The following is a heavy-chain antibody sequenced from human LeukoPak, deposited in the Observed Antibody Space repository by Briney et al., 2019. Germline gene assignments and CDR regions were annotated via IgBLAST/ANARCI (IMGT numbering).Heavy chain of an antibody. D-gene: IGHD3-10*01. CDR3: ARNGYHYGSGRVDNWFDP. Sequence: ASVKVSCKASGGTFSSYAISWVRQAPGQGLEWMGGIIPIFGTANYAQKFQGRVTITADKSTSTAYMELSNLRSEDTAVYYCARNGYHYGSGRVDNWFDPWGQGTLVTVSS. V-gene: IGHV1-69*06. CDR2: IIPIFGTA. CDR1: GGTFSSYA. J-gene: IGHJ5*02.